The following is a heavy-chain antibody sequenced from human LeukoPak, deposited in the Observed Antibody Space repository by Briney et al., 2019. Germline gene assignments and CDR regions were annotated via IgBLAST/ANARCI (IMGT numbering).Heavy chain of an antibody. CDR3: ARENSGTEDYGDPNPAGDDAFDI. CDR2: IKQDGSEK. D-gene: IGHD4-17*01. Sequence: GGSLRLSCAASGFTFSSYWMSWVRQAPGKGLEWVANIKQDGSEKYYVDSVKGRFTISRDNAKNSLYLQMNCLRAEDTAVYYCARENSGTEDYGDPNPAGDDAFDIWGQGTMVTVSS. CDR1: GFTFSSYW. V-gene: IGHV3-7*01. J-gene: IGHJ3*02.